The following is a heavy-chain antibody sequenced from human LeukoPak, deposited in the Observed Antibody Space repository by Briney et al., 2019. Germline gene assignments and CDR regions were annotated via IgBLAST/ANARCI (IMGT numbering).Heavy chain of an antibody. CDR2: ISSSSSYI. CDR3: ANEEWYRFDY. Sequence: TGGSLRLSCAASGFTFSSYSMNWVRQAPGKGLEWVSSISSSSSYIYYADSVKGRFTISRDNAKNSLYLQMNSLRAEDTAVYYCANEEWYRFDYWGQGTLVTVPS. J-gene: IGHJ4*02. CDR1: GFTFSSYS. V-gene: IGHV3-21*01. D-gene: IGHD2-8*01.